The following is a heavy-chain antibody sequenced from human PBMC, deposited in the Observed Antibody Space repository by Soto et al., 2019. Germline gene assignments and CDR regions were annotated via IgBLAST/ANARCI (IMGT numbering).Heavy chain of an antibody. J-gene: IGHJ6*03. D-gene: IGHD6-6*01. CDR1: GFTMSTCF. Sequence: GGSLRLSCAGSGFTMSTCFMSWVRQAAGKGLEWVSVLYSGGNTYYPDSVRGRFIISRDDSKNTLYLQMNSLRAEDTAVYYCARRARPDFYYMDVWGKGTTVTV. CDR2: LYSGGNT. V-gene: IGHV3-66*01. CDR3: ARRARPDFYYMDV.